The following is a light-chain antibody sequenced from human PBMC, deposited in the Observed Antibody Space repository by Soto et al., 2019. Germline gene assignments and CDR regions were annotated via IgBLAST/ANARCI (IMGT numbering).Light chain of an antibody. CDR1: QSVSTTY. Sequence: EIVLTQSPGTVSLSPGERATLSCRASQSVSTTYLGWYQQKPGQAPRLLIYATSSRPTGIPARFSGSGSGTDFTLTISRLEPEDFAVSYCQHYGNSRALTFGGGTKVEIK. CDR3: QHYGNSRALT. V-gene: IGKV3-20*01. CDR2: ATS. J-gene: IGKJ4*01.